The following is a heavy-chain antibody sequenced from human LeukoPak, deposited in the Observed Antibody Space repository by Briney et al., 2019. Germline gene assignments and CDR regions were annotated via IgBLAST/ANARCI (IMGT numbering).Heavy chain of an antibody. J-gene: IGHJ4*02. CDR3: ARARWQLVPYFDS. CDR2: INPNSGGT. V-gene: IGHV1-2*02. CDR1: GYTFTDYY. Sequence: ASVKVSCKASGYTFTDYYMHWVRQAPGPGLEWMGWINPNSGGTNFAQKFQGRVAMTSDTSISTAYLELGSLRSDDTAVYFCARARWQLVPYFDSWGQGTLVTVSS. D-gene: IGHD6-6*01.